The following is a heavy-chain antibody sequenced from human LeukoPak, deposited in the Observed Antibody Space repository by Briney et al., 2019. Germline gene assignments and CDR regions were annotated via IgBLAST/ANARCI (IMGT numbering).Heavy chain of an antibody. Sequence: PGGSLRLSCAASGFTFSSYSMNWVRQAPGKGLEWVSFISTSSSYIYYADSVKGRFTISRDNAKNSLYLQMNSLRVEDTAVYYCASGGHMDVWGKGTTVTVSS. CDR3: ASGGHMDV. V-gene: IGHV3-21*01. J-gene: IGHJ6*03. CDR2: ISTSSSYI. D-gene: IGHD3-16*01. CDR1: GFTFSSYS.